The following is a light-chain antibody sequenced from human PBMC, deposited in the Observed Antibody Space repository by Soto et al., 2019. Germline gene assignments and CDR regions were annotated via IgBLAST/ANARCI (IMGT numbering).Light chain of an antibody. CDR2: EVT. J-gene: IGLJ1*01. Sequence: QSVLPQPASLSGSPGQSITISCTRTSSDIGGYNSVSWYQQHPGRAPRLIIYEVTNRPSGVSNRFSASKSGNTASLTISGLQAEDEADYYCTSYTPIVTLGSVFGTGTKVTVL. CDR1: SSDIGGYNS. CDR3: TSYTPIVTLGSV. V-gene: IGLV2-14*01.